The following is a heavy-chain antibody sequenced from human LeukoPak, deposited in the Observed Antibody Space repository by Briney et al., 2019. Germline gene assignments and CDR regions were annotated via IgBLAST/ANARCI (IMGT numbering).Heavy chain of an antibody. CDR1: GGSISSGGYY. J-gene: IGHJ3*02. CDR2: IYYSGST. CDR3: ARDLGGPGRGIRDAFDI. V-gene: IGHV4-31*03. D-gene: IGHD1-26*01. Sequence: SQTLSLTCTVSGGSISSGGYYWSWIRQHPGKGLEWIGYIYYSGSTYYNPSLKSRVTISVDTSKNQFSLKLSSVTAADTAVYYCARDLGGPGRGIRDAFDIWGQGTMVTVSS.